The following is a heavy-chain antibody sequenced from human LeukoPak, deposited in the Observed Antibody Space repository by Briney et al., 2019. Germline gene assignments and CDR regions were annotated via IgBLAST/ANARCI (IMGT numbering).Heavy chain of an antibody. CDR1: GYTFTGYY. CDR3: ARGGDGNRRDFDY. Sequence: ASVKVSCEASGYTFTGYYMHWVRQAPGQGLEWMGWINPNSGGTNYAQKFQGRVTMTRDTSISTAYMQLNSLRSDDTAVYYCARGGDGNRRDFDYWGQGTLVTVSS. V-gene: IGHV1-2*02. J-gene: IGHJ4*02. CDR2: INPNSGGT. D-gene: IGHD5-24*01.